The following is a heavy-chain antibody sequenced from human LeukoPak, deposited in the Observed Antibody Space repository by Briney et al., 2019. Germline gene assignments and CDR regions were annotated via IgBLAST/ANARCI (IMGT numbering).Heavy chain of an antibody. J-gene: IGHJ4*02. D-gene: IGHD4-23*01. CDR1: GGSISSGSYY. V-gene: IGHV4-61*02. CDR2: IYTSGST. Sequence: PSETLSLTCTVSGGSISSGSYYWSWIRQPAGKGLEWIGRIYTSGSTNYNPSLKSRVTISVDTSKNQFSLKLSSVTAADTAVYYCAIIGEGTVGPFDYWGQGTLVTVSS. CDR3: AIIGEGTVGPFDY.